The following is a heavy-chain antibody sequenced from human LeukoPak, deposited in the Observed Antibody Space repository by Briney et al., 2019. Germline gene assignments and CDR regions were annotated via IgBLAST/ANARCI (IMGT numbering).Heavy chain of an antibody. CDR2: IIPIFGTA. V-gene: IGHV1-69*06. D-gene: IGHD2-2*01. Sequence: ASVKVSCKASGGTFSSYAISWVRQAPGQGLEWMGGIIPIFGTANYAQKFQGRVTITADKSTSTAYMELSSLRFEDTAVYYCARDRGTSWLPDPLFIWGQGTLVTVSS. CDR3: ARDRGTSWLPDPLFI. J-gene: IGHJ4*02. CDR1: GGTFSSYA.